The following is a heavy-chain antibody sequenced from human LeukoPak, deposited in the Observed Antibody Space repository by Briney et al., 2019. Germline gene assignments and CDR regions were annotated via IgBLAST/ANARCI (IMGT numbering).Heavy chain of an antibody. J-gene: IGHJ4*02. D-gene: IGHD3-10*01. V-gene: IGHV4-34*01. CDR1: NGFDSYY. CDR3: ARGNFGELLYY. CDR2: INHSGSS. Sequence: SSETLSLTCAVYNGFDSYYMTIVRQPPGKGLEWIGEINHSGSSNYNPSLKSRVTISVDMSKNQVSLKLSSVTAADTAVYYCARGNFGELLYYWGQGTLVTVSS.